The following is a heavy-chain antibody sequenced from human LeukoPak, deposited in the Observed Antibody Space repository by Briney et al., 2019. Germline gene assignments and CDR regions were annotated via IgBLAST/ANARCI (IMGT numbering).Heavy chain of an antibody. J-gene: IGHJ4*02. Sequence: GGSLRLSCAASGFTFINYGMHWVRQAPGKGLEWVAVIWHDGSKKYYADSVKGRFTISRDNSKNTVYLQINSLRAEDTAVYYCARVSPEIVVVTGTGAPDYWGQGTLVTVSS. CDR1: GFTFINYG. CDR3: ARVSPEIVVVTGTGAPDY. CDR2: IWHDGSKK. D-gene: IGHD2-21*02. V-gene: IGHV3-33*01.